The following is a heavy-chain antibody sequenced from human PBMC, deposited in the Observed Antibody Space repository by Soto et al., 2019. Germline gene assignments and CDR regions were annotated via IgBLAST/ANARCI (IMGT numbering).Heavy chain of an antibody. CDR1: GFTFSSYA. CDR2: ISYDGSNK. CDR3: ASNGLLEWLLFDY. V-gene: IGHV3-30*04. J-gene: IGHJ4*02. Sequence: GGSLRLSCAASGFTFSSYAMHWVRQAPGKGLEWVAVISYDGSNKYYADSVKGRFTISRDNSKNTLYLQMNSLRAEDTAVYYCASNGLLEWLLFDYWGQGTLVTVSS. D-gene: IGHD3-3*01.